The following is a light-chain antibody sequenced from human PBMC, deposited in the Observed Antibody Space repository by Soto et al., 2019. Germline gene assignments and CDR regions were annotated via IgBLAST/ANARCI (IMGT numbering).Light chain of an antibody. CDR1: QSISRG. J-gene: IGKJ1*01. CDR3: QQYSTYPWT. Sequence: IQLTQSPSTLSSSVGDRVTITCRASQSISRGLAWYQQKPGKAPNVLIYDASTLESGVPSRFSGSGSATEFTLTISSLQPDDFATYYCQQYSTYPWTFGQGTKVDIK. V-gene: IGKV1-5*01. CDR2: DAS.